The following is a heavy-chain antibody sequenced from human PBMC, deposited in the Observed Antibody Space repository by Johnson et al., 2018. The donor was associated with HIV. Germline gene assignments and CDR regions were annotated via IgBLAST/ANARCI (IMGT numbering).Heavy chain of an antibody. J-gene: IGHJ3*02. CDR3: TSEGAFYDAFDI. CDR2: IKSKTAGGTT. CDR1: GFTFSNAW. D-gene: IGHD3-16*01. Sequence: VQLVESGGALVKPGGSLRLSCVASGFTFSNAWLSWFRQAPGKGLEWVGRIKSKTAGGTTDYAAPVKGRFTISRDDSKDTLYLQINSLKTEDTAVYYCTSEGAFYDAFDIWGQGAMVTVSS. V-gene: IGHV3-15*02.